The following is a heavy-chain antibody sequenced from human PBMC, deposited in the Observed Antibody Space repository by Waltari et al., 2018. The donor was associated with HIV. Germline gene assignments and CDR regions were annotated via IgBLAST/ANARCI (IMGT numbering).Heavy chain of an antibody. J-gene: IGHJ4*01. Sequence: DVDLVASGGGLIQPGGSLRLSCFASGFTVNTDYMTWARQAPGKGLEWVSFSYNLDQTFYADSGEGRFTVSRDDSQNTLFLHMTNLRAEDTAVYYCASLLGEDFDLWGDGTLVTVSS. CDR1: GFTVNTDY. V-gene: IGHV3-53*01. CDR2: SYNLDQT. D-gene: IGHD3-16*01. CDR3: ASLLGEDFDL.